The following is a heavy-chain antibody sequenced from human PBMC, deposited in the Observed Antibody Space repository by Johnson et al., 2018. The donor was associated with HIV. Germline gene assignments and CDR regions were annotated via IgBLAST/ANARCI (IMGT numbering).Heavy chain of an antibody. D-gene: IGHD6-19*01. J-gene: IGHJ3*02. V-gene: IGHV3-30*03. Sequence: QVQLVESGGGLVQPGGSLRLFCTASRFTFSDYYMSWIRQAPGKGLEWVAVISYDGSNKYYADSVKGRFTISRDNSKNTLYLQMNSLRAEDTAVYYCAGGSGWYSDAFDIWGQGTMVTVSS. CDR1: RFTFSDYY. CDR3: AGGSGWYSDAFDI. CDR2: ISYDGSNK.